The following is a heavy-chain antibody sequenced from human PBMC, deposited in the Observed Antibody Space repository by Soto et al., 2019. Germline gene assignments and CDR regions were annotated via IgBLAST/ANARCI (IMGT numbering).Heavy chain of an antibody. CDR3: ARANDFWGGSQQTIDS. V-gene: IGHV4-34*01. CDR1: GGSFRGFY. CDR2: INHVGIT. D-gene: IGHD3-3*01. J-gene: IGHJ4*02. Sequence: SETLSLTCAVSGGSFRGFYWTWIRQSPGKGLEWLGDINHVGITNYNPSLKSRVSIPVDTSKSQFSLKLSSVTAADTAVYYCARANDFWGGSQQTIDSWGQGTLVTVSS.